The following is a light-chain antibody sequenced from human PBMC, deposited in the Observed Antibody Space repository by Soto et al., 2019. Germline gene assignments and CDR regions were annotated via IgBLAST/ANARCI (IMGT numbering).Light chain of an antibody. CDR3: QQYNSYWT. CDR2: KAS. V-gene: IGKV1-5*03. J-gene: IGKJ1*01. CDR1: QSISSW. Sequence: DIQMTQSPSTLSASVGDRVTITCRASQSISSWLAWYQQKPGKAPKLLIYKASSLESGVPSRFSGSGSGTELTLTITSLQPDDCATYYCQQYNSYWTFGRGTKVEIK.